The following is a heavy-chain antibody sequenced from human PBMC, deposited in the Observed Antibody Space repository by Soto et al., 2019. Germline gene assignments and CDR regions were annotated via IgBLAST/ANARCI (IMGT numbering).Heavy chain of an antibody. Sequence: GGSLRLSCAASGFKFSNYAMSWVRQAPGKGLEWVSSINNDGSRTWYADSVRGRIAMSRDNARNLVSLQMNSLRAEDTAVYYCGTTFEYWGQGALVTVSS. J-gene: IGHJ4*02. V-gene: IGHV3-74*01. CDR3: GTTFEY. CDR1: GFKFSNYA. CDR2: INNDGSRT. D-gene: IGHD1-26*01.